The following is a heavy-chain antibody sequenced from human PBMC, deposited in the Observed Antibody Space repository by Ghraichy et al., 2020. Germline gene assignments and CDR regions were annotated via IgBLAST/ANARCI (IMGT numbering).Heavy chain of an antibody. D-gene: IGHD3/OR15-3a*01. CDR3: AKDMSADLEEDDYYGMDV. CDR2: VSWNSRYV. V-gene: IGHV3-9*01. J-gene: IGHJ6*02. CDR1: GFTFDDYA. Sequence: GGSLRLSCATSGFTFDDYAMHWVRQVPGKGLEWVSGVSWNSRYVGYADSVKGRFTISRDNAKNSLYLQMNSLRAEDTALYYCAKDMSADLEEDDYYGMDVWGQGTTVTVSS.